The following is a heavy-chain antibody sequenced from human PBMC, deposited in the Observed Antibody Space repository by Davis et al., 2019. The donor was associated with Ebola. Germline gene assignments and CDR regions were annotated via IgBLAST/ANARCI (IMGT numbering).Heavy chain of an antibody. CDR3: ARQRQGSGSMNEGFDM. CDR2: IDPSDSYT. D-gene: IGHD3-10*01. CDR1: GYSFTNNW. J-gene: IGHJ3*02. Sequence: GESLKISCKGSGYSFTNNWISWVRQMPGKGLEWLGRIDPSDSYTNYNPSFEGHVTISVDRSITAAYLQWNSLRATDTATYYCARQRQGSGSMNEGFDMWGQGTVVTVSA. V-gene: IGHV5-10-1*01.